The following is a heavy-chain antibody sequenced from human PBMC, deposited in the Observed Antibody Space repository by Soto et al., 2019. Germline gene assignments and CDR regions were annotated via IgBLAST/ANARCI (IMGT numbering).Heavy chain of an antibody. CDR1: GFTFDDYA. J-gene: IGHJ6*02. V-gene: IGHV3-9*01. CDR3: AKSQYYDSSGYYPHYYYYGMDV. Sequence: EVQLVESGGGLVQPGRSLRLSCAASGFTFDDYAMHWVRQAPGKGLEWVSGISWNSGSIGYADSVKGRFTISRDNAKNSLYLQMNSLRAEDTALYYCAKSQYYDSSGYYPHYYYYGMDVWGQGTTVPVSS. CDR2: ISWNSGSI. D-gene: IGHD3-22*01.